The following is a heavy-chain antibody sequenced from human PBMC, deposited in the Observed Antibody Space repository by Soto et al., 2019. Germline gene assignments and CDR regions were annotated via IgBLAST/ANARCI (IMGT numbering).Heavy chain of an antibody. Sequence: GGSLRLSCAASGFTFDDYAMHWVRQAPGKGLEWVSGISSDGFGAAYADSVKGRFFISRDIARNTLFLQMNSLRADDTAVYYCARDLGGPDYWGRGTSVTVSS. D-gene: IGHD3-16*01. CDR3: ARDLGGPDY. CDR1: GFTFDDYA. J-gene: IGHJ4*02. V-gene: IGHV3-9*01. CDR2: ISSDGFGA.